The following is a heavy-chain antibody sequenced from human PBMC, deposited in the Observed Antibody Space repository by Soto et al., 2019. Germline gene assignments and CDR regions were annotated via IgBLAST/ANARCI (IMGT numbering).Heavy chain of an antibody. V-gene: IGHV3-73*01. D-gene: IGHD3-22*01. J-gene: IGHJ4*02. CDR3: TGSYYDSSGYAIDY. Sequence: PGGSLRLSCAASGFTFSGSAMHWVRQASGKGLEWVGRIRSKANSYATAYAASVKGRFTISRDDSKNTAYLQMNSLKTEDTAVYYCTGSYYDSSGYAIDYWGQGTLVTVSS. CDR1: GFTFSGSA. CDR2: IRSKANSYAT.